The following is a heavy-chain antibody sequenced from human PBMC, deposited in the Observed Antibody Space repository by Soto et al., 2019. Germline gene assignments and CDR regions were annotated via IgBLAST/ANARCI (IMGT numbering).Heavy chain of an antibody. J-gene: IGHJ5*02. CDR2: ISYDGSAK. CDR3: ARGIGGLERWFDP. CDR1: GFTFRSYG. Sequence: QVQLVESGGGVVQPGRSLRLSCAASGFTFRSYGMQWVRQAPGKGLEWVAVISYDGSAKYYADSVKGRLTISRDDSKNTLYLQVNSLRVEDTAVYYCARGIGGLERWFDPWGQGTLVTVSS. D-gene: IGHD1-1*01. V-gene: IGHV3-30*03.